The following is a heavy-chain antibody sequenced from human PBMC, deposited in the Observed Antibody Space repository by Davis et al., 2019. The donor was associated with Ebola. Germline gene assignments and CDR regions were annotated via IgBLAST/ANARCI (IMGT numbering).Heavy chain of an antibody. V-gene: IGHV4-30-2*01. D-gene: IGHD2-15*01. Sequence: MPSDTLSLTCAVSGGSISSGRYSWSCIRQPPGKGLEWIGYIYHSGSTYYNPSLKSRVTISVDRSKNQFSLKLSSVTAADTAVYYCARGRIGCSGGSCFNWFDPWGQGTLVTVSS. J-gene: IGHJ5*02. CDR1: GGSISSGRYS. CDR2: IYHSGST. CDR3: ARGRIGCSGGSCFNWFDP.